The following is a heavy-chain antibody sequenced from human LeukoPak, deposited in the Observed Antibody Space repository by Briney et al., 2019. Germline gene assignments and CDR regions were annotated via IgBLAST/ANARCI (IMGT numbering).Heavy chain of an antibody. CDR2: IRYDGNNK. CDR3: AKSAVGATMGDY. J-gene: IGHJ4*02. V-gene: IGHV3-30*02. CDR1: RFTFSSYG. Sequence: HPGGSLRLSCAASRFTFSSYGLHWVRQAPGKGLEWVAFIRYDGNNKYYADSVKGRFTISRDNSKNTLYLQMNSLRGGDTAVYYCAKSAVGATMGDYWGQGTLVTVSS. D-gene: IGHD1-26*01.